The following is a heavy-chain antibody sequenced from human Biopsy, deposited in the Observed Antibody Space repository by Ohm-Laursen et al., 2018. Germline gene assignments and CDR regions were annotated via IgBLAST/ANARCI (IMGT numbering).Heavy chain of an antibody. V-gene: IGHV4-34*01. CDR3: ARMFARPGPCSGGTCYPGDDY. Sequence: TLSLTCAVSGGSFTGHYWTWIRQPPGKGLEWIGEINHNGSTNYNPSLKSRVTMSVDTSKNQFSLKLTSLTAADTAVYYCARMFARPGPCSGGTCYPGDDYWGQGTLVTVSS. D-gene: IGHD2-15*01. J-gene: IGHJ4*02. CDR2: INHNGST. CDR1: GGSFTGHY.